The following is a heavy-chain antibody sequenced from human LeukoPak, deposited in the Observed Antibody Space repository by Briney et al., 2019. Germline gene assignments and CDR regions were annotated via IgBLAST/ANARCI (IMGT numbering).Heavy chain of an antibody. CDR2: INPSGGST. V-gene: IGHV1-46*01. CDR3: ARDIPYEVTFGGVTVMGSFVLDY. D-gene: IGHD3-16*02. CDR1: GGTFSSYA. Sequence: ASVKVSCKASGGTFSSYAISWVRQAPGQGLEWMGIINPSGGSTSYAQKFQGRVTMTRDTSTTTVYIELSSLRSEDTAVYYCARDIPYEVTFGGVTVMGSFVLDYWGQGTLVTVSS. J-gene: IGHJ4*02.